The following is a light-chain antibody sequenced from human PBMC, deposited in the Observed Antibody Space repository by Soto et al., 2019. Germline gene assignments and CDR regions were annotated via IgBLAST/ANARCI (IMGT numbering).Light chain of an antibody. CDR2: GIS. V-gene: IGKV3-20*01. CDR3: QLYANPPT. Sequence: EIVLTQSPGTLYLSPGERGTLSCRASQSGSSGHLAWYQQKPGQSPRLLIYGISARATDIPDRFRDSGCGTDLTLTISRLEPADFAVYSGQLYANPPTFGQGTRLEIK. J-gene: IGKJ5*01. CDR1: QSGSSGH.